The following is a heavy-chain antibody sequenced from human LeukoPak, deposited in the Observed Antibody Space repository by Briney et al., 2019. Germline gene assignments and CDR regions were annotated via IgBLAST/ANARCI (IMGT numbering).Heavy chain of an antibody. D-gene: IGHD6-19*01. CDR2: INQDGSAN. J-gene: IGHJ4*02. V-gene: IGHV3-7*03. CDR3: ARDPDLYSTGWFYFDF. CDR1: GFTFGGYW. Sequence: GGSLRLSCAASGFTFGGYWMTWVRQPPGKGLEWVANINQDGSANFYVDSVKGRFTISRDNAKNSLYLQMNSLRAEDTAVYYCARDPDLYSTGWFYFDFWGQGTLVTVSS.